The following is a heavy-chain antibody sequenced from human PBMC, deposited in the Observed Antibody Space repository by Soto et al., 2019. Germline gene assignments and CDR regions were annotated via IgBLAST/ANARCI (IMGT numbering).Heavy chain of an antibody. CDR3: ARVVVRGVIINYPNWFDP. CDR1: GGSFSGYY. V-gene: IGHV4-34*01. D-gene: IGHD3-10*01. Sequence: SETLSLTCAVYGGSFSGYYWSWIRQPPGKGLEWIGEINHSGSTNYNPSLKSRVTISVDTSKNQFSLKLSSVTAADTAVYYCARVVVRGVIINYPNWFDPWGQGTLVTVSS. CDR2: INHSGST. J-gene: IGHJ5*02.